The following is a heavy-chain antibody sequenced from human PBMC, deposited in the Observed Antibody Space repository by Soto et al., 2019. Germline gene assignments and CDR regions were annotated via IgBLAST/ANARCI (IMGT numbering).Heavy chain of an antibody. CDR1: GGSISSGGYY. CDR3: AKDRKAVATNWFDP. V-gene: IGHV4-31*03. D-gene: IGHD6-19*01. J-gene: IGHJ5*02. CDR2: IYYSGST. Sequence: SETLSLTCTVSGGSISSGGYYWSWIRQHPGKGLEWIGYIYYSGSTYYNPSLKSRVTISVDTSKNQFSLKLSSVTAADTAVYYCAKDRKAVATNWFDPWGQGTLVTVSS.